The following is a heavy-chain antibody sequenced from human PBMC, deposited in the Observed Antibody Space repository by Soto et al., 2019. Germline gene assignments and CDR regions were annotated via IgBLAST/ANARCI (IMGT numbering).Heavy chain of an antibody. CDR2: IWYDGTNK. Sequence: GGSLRLSCAASGFTFSSYGMYWVRQAPGKGLEWVAVIWYDGTNKYYGDSVKGRFTISRDNSKNTLYLQMNSLRVEDTAVYYCARDSDMYSSSWYASRSYMDVWGKGTTVTVSS. CDR3: ARDSDMYSSSWYASRSYMDV. V-gene: IGHV3-33*07. CDR1: GFTFSSYG. J-gene: IGHJ6*03. D-gene: IGHD6-13*01.